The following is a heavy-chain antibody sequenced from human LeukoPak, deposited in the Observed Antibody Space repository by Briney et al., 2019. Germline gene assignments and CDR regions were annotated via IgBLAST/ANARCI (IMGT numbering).Heavy chain of an antibody. CDR2: ISSSSSYT. CDR3: ATTRGRGSYHTDY. D-gene: IGHD3-16*01. CDR1: GFTFTSFT. V-gene: IGHV3-21*01. Sequence: SLRLSCALSGFTFTSFTMNWVRQAPGEGREWDSSISSSSSYTTYTDSVKGRFTISRDNAKNSMYLQMNSLRAAENAVYYCATTRGRGSYHTDYWGQGTLVTVS. J-gene: IGHJ4*02.